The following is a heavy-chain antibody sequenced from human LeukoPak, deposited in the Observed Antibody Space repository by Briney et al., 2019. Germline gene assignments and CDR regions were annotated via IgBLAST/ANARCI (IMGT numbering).Heavy chain of an antibody. CDR2: INPSGGST. V-gene: IGHV1-46*01. CDR3: ARGRDYFDY. J-gene: IGHJ4*02. CDR1: GYSFTSYG. Sequence: GASVKVSCKASGYSFTSYGISWVRQTPGQGLEWMGIINPSGGSTSYAQKFQGRVTMTRDTSTSTVYMELSSLRSDDTAVYYCARGRDYFDYWGQGTLVSVSS. D-gene: IGHD3-10*01.